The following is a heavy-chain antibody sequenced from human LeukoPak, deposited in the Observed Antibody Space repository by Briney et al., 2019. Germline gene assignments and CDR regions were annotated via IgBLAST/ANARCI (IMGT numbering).Heavy chain of an antibody. V-gene: IGHV3-21*01. CDR2: IGSSSSYI. Sequence: GGSLRLSCAASGFTFSSYSMNWVRQAPGKGLEWVSSIGSSSSYIYYADSVKGRFTFSRDNAKNTLYLQMNSLRAEDTAVYYCARGSGYSYGFTGRERTKSRLDYWGQGTLVTVSS. J-gene: IGHJ4*02. CDR1: GFTFSSYS. CDR3: ARGSGYSYGFTGRERTKSRLDY. D-gene: IGHD5-18*01.